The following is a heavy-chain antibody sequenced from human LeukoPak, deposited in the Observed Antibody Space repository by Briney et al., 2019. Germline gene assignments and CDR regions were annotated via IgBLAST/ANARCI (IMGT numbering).Heavy chain of an antibody. CDR1: GYTFTGYY. Sequence: ASVKVSCKASGYTFTGYYVHWVRQAPGQGLEWMGWINPDSGGTSYAQKFQGRVTMTRDTSINTAYMELSRLRSDDTAVYYCTTDVVDSSYSPYFDHWGQGTLVTVSS. V-gene: IGHV1-2*02. CDR2: INPDSGGT. D-gene: IGHD6-6*01. CDR3: TTDVVDSSYSPYFDH. J-gene: IGHJ4*02.